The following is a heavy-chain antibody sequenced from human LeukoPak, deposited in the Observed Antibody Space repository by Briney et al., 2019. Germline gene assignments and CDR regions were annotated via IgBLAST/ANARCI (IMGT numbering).Heavy chain of an antibody. J-gene: IGHJ4*02. CDR1: GFIFSNYG. Sequence: GGSLRLSCAASGFIFSNYGMSWVRQAPGKGLEWVSGITDSGARTYYSDSVKGRFTISRDDSKSTLYLQMNSLRAEDTAVYYCAKARYYYDSSGYYLGPYYFDSWGQGTLVTVSS. CDR2: ITDSGART. D-gene: IGHD3-22*01. V-gene: IGHV3-23*01. CDR3: AKARYYYDSSGYYLGPYYFDS.